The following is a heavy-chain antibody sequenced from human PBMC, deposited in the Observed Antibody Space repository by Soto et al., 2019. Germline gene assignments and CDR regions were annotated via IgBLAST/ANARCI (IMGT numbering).Heavy chain of an antibody. Sequence: ASAKVSCKASGYTFTGYYMHWVRQAPGQGLEWMGWINPNSGGTNYAQKFQGRVTMTRDTSISTAYMELSRLRSDDTAVYYCARTKGWAVAGLDFDYWGQGTLVTVSS. J-gene: IGHJ4*02. CDR2: INPNSGGT. CDR1: GYTFTGYY. CDR3: ARTKGWAVAGLDFDY. V-gene: IGHV1-2*02. D-gene: IGHD6-19*01.